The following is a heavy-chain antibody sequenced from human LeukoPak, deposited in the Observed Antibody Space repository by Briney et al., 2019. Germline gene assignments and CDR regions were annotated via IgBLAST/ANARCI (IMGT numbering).Heavy chain of an antibody. CDR3: AATHGYSGYDLPLYH. Sequence: PSETLSLTCTVSGGSISSSSYYWAWIRQPPGKGLEWIGYIYYSGSTNYNPSLKSRVTISVDTSKNQFSLKLSSVTAADTAVYYCAATHGYSGYDLPLYHWGQGTLVTVSS. D-gene: IGHD5-12*01. CDR1: GGSISSSSYY. CDR2: IYYSGST. V-gene: IGHV4-61*05. J-gene: IGHJ4*02.